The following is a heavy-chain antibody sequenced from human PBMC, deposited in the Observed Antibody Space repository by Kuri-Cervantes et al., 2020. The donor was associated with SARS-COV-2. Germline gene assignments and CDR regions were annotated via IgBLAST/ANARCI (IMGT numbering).Heavy chain of an antibody. J-gene: IGHJ6*02. CDR2: IKQDGSEK. V-gene: IGHV3-7*01. D-gene: IGHD2-8*02. CDR3: ARDTGGTMIYYYYYYGMDV. Sequence: GGSLRLSCAASGFTFSSYWMSWVRQAPGKGLEWVVNIKQDGSEKYYVDSAKGRFTISRDNAKNSLYLQMNSLRAEDTAVYYCARDTGGTMIYYYYYYGMDVWGQGTTVTVSS. CDR1: GFTFSSYW.